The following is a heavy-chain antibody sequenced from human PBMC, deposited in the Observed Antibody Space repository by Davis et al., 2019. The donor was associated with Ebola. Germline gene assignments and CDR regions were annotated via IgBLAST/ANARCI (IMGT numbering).Heavy chain of an antibody. CDR2: ISSSGSTI. J-gene: IGHJ4*02. Sequence: GESLKISCAASGFTFSDYYMSWIRQAPGKGLEWVSYISSSGSTIYYADSVKGRFTISRDNAKNSLYLQMNSLRAEDTAVYYCARVLDFWSGALDYWGQGTLVTVSS. CDR3: ARVLDFWSGALDY. D-gene: IGHD3-3*01. V-gene: IGHV3-11*04. CDR1: GFTFSDYY.